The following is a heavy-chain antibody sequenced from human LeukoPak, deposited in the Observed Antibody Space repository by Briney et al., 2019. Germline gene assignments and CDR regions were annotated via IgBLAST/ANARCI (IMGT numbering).Heavy chain of an antibody. D-gene: IGHD3-22*01. Sequence: QSGGSLRLSCAAPGFTFSSYGMHWVRQAPGKGLEWVAFIRYDGSNKYYADSVKGRFTISRDNSKNTLYLQMNSLRAEDTAVYYCAKFQGAEEITMIGYYWGQGTLVTVSS. J-gene: IGHJ4*02. CDR2: IRYDGSNK. CDR3: AKFQGAEEITMIGYY. V-gene: IGHV3-30*02. CDR1: GFTFSSYG.